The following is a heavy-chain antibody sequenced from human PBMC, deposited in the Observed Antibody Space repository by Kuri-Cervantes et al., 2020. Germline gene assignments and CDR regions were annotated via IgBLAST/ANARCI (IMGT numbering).Heavy chain of an antibody. Sequence: GESLKISCAASGFTFSSYGMHWVRQAPGKGLEWVAVISYDGSNKYYADSVKGRFTISRDNSKNTLYLQMNSLRAEDTAVYYCASGAALDAFDIWGQGTMVTVSS. J-gene: IGHJ3*02. V-gene: IGHV3-30*03. CDR3: ASGAALDAFDI. D-gene: IGHD6-6*01. CDR1: GFTFSSYG. CDR2: ISYDGSNK.